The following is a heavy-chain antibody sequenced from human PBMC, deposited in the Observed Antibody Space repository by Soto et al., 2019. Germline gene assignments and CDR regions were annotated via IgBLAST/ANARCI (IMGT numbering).Heavy chain of an antibody. CDR1: GGTFSSYT. V-gene: IGHV1-69*02. J-gene: IGHJ4*02. Sequence: SVKVSCKASGGTFSSYTISWVRQAPGQGLEWMGRIIPILGIANYAQKFQGRVTITADKSTSTAYMELSSLRSEDTAVYYCARAQKTMAAAALDYWGQGPLAPVSS. CDR3: ARAQKTMAAAALDY. D-gene: IGHD6-13*01. CDR2: IIPILGIA.